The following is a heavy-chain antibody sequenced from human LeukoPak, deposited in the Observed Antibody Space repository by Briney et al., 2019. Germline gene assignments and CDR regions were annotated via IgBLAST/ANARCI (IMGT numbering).Heavy chain of an antibody. CDR2: ISAYNGNT. D-gene: IGHD3-10*01. CDR3: ARVFTMVRGISGWFDP. Sequence: ASVKVSCKASGYTFTSYGISWVRQAPGQGLEWMGWISAYNGNTNYAQKLQGRVTMTTDTSTSTAYMELRSLRSDDTAVYYCARVFTMVRGISGWFDPWGQGTLVAVSS. CDR1: GYTFTSYG. V-gene: IGHV1-18*01. J-gene: IGHJ5*02.